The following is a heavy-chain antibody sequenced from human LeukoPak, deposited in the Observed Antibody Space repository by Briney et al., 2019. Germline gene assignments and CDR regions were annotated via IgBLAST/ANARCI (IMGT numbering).Heavy chain of an antibody. CDR1: GFTFSSYS. Sequence: GSLRLSCAASGFTFSSYSMNWVRQAPGKGLEWVSSISSSSSYIYYADSVKGRFTISRDNAKNSLYLQMNSLRAEDTAVYYCARLATGQYGGNIDYWGQGTLVTVSS. CDR2: ISSSSSYI. J-gene: IGHJ4*02. D-gene: IGHD4-23*01. CDR3: ARLATGQYGGNIDY. V-gene: IGHV3-21*01.